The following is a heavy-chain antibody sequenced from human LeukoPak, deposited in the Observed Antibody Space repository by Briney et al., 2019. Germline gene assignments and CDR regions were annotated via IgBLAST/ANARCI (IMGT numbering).Heavy chain of an antibody. Sequence: GASVKVSCKASGGTFSSYAISWVRQAPGQGLEWMGGIIPIFGTANYAQKFQGRVTITTDESTSTAYMELSSLRSEDTAVYYCARTLDYGDYSHFDYWGQGTLVTVSS. J-gene: IGHJ4*02. D-gene: IGHD4-17*01. CDR3: ARTLDYGDYSHFDY. CDR1: GGTFSSYA. CDR2: IIPIFGTA. V-gene: IGHV1-69*05.